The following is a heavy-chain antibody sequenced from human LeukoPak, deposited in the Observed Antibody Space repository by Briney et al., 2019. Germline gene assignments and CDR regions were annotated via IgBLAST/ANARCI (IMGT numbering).Heavy chain of an antibody. Sequence: GGSLRLSCAASGFTFSSYAMSWVRQAPGKGLEWVSGISGSGGSAYYADSVKGRFTISRDNSKNTLYLQMNSLRAEDTAVYYCAKDGQLLVRGYSAFDIWGQGTMVTVSS. CDR2: ISGSGGSA. D-gene: IGHD6-13*01. CDR1: GFTFSSYA. V-gene: IGHV3-23*01. J-gene: IGHJ3*02. CDR3: AKDGQLLVRGYSAFDI.